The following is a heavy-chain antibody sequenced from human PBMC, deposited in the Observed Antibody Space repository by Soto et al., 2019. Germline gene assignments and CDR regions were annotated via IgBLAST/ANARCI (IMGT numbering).Heavy chain of an antibody. CDR2: IYYSGST. J-gene: IGHJ5*02. CDR1: GGSISSGDYY. D-gene: IGHD6-13*01. CDR3: ARMLLIANWFGP. Sequence: SETLSLTCTVSGGSISSGDYYWSWISQPPGKRLEWIGYIYYSGSTYYNQSLKSRVTISVDTSKNQFSLKLSPVTAADTAVYYCARMLLIANWFGPWGQGTLVTVSS. V-gene: IGHV4-30-4*01.